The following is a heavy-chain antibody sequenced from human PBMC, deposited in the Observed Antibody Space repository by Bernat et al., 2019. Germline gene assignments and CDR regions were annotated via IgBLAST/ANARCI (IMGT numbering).Heavy chain of an antibody. J-gene: IGHJ6*02. D-gene: IGHD1-26*01. V-gene: IGHV3-23*01. Sequence: EVQLLDSGGGLVQPGGSLRLSCAASGFTFSSYAMSWVRQAPGKGLEWVSAIGGSGGSTYCADSVKGRFTISRDNSKNTLYLQMNSLRAEDTAVYYCAKDLLVGAHLRSGMDVWGQGTTVTVSS. CDR1: GFTFSSYA. CDR3: AKDLLVGAHLRSGMDV. CDR2: IGGSGGST.